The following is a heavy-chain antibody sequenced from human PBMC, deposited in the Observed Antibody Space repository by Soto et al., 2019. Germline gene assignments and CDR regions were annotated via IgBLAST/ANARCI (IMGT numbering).Heavy chain of an antibody. D-gene: IGHD6-19*01. CDR3: ATAYSGGWKFDN. J-gene: IGHJ4*02. CDR2: ITTVSSSM. V-gene: IGHV3-48*02. CDR1: GFSFSSYA. Sequence: DVQLVESGGGLVQPGGSLRLSCAASGFSFSSYAMMWVRQAPGEGLEWLSYITTVSSSMYYADSVKGRFTISRDNAKNMLYLQMSSLRDEDTAVYYCATAYSGGWKFDNWGRGALVTVSS.